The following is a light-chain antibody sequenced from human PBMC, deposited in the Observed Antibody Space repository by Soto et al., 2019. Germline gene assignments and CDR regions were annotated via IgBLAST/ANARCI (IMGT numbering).Light chain of an antibody. CDR1: QTLLHTNGFPY. Sequence: DLVLTQSPLSLPVTPGESASISCRSSQTLLHTNGFPYLDWYLQKPGQSPQLLVYLGTDRASGVPDRLSGSGSDTDFTLNISGVAAEDVGVYYCMQTLQTPYTFGQGTKLEMK. CDR2: LGT. CDR3: MQTLQTPYT. V-gene: IGKV2-28*01. J-gene: IGKJ2*01.